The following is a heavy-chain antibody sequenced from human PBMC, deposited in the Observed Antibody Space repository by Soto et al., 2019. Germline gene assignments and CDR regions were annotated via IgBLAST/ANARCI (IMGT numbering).Heavy chain of an antibody. D-gene: IGHD6-13*01. V-gene: IGHV5-10-1*01. Sequence: PGESLKISCKGSGYSFTSYWISWVRQMPGKGLEWMGRIDPSDSYTNYSPSFQGHVTISADKSISTAYLQWSSLKASDTAMYYCARHQSPSSSWFGHYYYGMDVWGQGTTVTVSS. CDR3: ARHQSPSSSWFGHYYYGMDV. J-gene: IGHJ6*02. CDR1: GYSFTSYW. CDR2: IDPSDSYT.